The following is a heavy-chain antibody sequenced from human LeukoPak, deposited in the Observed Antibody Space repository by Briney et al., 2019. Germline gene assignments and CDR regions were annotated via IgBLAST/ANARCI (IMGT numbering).Heavy chain of an antibody. J-gene: IGHJ4*02. V-gene: IGHV3-11*04. CDR3: ARDRLDGSSGY. Sequence: SGGSLRLSCAASGFTFSDYYMSWIRQAPGKGLEWVSYISSSGSTIYYADSVKGRFTISRDNSKNTLYLQMNSLRAEDTAVYYCARDRLDGSSGYWGQGTLVTVSS. D-gene: IGHD5-24*01. CDR1: GFTFSDYY. CDR2: ISSSGSTI.